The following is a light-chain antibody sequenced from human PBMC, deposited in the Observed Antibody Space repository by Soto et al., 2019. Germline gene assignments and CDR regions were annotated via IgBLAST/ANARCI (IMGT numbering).Light chain of an antibody. CDR1: ESISNW. Sequence: GDRVAITCRASESISNWLAWYQQKPGKAPKVLIYDASRLQSGVPERFSGSGSGTEFTLTISSLQADDIATYYCQQYKSYSYTFGKGTNLAI. J-gene: IGKJ2*01. CDR2: DAS. V-gene: IGKV1-5*01. CDR3: QQYKSYSYT.